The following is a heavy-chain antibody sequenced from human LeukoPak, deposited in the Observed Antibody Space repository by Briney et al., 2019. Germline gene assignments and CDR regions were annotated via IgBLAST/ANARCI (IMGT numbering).Heavy chain of an antibody. CDR2: IYYSGST. CDR1: GGSISSYF. CDR3: ARVVGVLWLDYMDV. D-gene: IGHD3-10*01. V-gene: IGHV4-59*12. J-gene: IGHJ6*03. Sequence: PSETLSLTCTVSGGSISSYFWSWIRQPPGKGLEWIGYIYYSGSTNYKPSLKSRVTISVDMSKNQFSLKLSSVTAADTAVYYCARVVGVLWLDYMDVWGKGTTVTISS.